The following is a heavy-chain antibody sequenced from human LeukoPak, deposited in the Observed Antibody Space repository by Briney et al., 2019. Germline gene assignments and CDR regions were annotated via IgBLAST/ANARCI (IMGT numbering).Heavy chain of an antibody. CDR2: IYWDDDK. CDR3: ARRRDDYYDSSGYTYAFDI. CDR1: GFSLSTRGVG. J-gene: IGHJ3*02. Sequence: SGPTLVHPTPTLTLTCTFSGFSLSTRGVGVGWIRQPPGKALEWLSLIYWDDDKRYSPSLKSRLTITKDTSKNQVVLRMTNMDPVDTATYYCARRRDDYYDSSGYTYAFDIWGQGTLVTVSS. D-gene: IGHD3-22*01. V-gene: IGHV2-5*02.